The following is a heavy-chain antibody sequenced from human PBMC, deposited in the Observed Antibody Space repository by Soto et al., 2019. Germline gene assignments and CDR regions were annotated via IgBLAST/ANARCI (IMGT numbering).Heavy chain of an antibody. CDR3: ARHSPPFFYGSGPWDV. J-gene: IGHJ6*02. D-gene: IGHD3-10*01. CDR1: GGSISNSY. V-gene: IGHV4-59*08. Sequence: QVQLQESGPGLVRPSETLSLTCTVSGGSISNSYWSWIRQSPGKGLEWIGYIYSSGSTNYNPSLKGRVTLSVDTSKNPFSLKLSSLLAADTAVYYCARHSPPFFYGSGPWDVWGQGTTVTVSS. CDR2: IYSSGST.